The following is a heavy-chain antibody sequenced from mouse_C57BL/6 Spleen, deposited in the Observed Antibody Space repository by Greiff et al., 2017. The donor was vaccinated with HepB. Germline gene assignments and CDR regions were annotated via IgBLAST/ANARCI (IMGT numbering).Heavy chain of an antibody. Sequence: EVQRVESGGGLVQPGGSMKLSCVASGFTFSNYWMNWVRQSPEKGLEWVAQIRLKSDNYATHYAESVKGRFTISRDDSKSSVYLQMNNLRAEDTGIYYCTGGYGSSYDFDYWGQGTTLTVSS. CDR2: IRLKSDNYAT. CDR3: TGGYGSSYDFDY. V-gene: IGHV6-3*01. D-gene: IGHD1-1*01. J-gene: IGHJ2*01. CDR1: GFTFSNYW.